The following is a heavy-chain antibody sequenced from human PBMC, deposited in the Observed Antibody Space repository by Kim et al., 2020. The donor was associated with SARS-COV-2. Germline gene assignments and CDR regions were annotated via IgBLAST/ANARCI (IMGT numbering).Heavy chain of an antibody. CDR1: GGSFSGYY. Sequence: SETLSLTCAVYGGSFSGYYWSWIRQPPGKGLEWIGEINHSGSTNYNPSLKSRVTISVHTSKNQFSLKLSSVTAADTAVYYCARGQVGVITLFGVVKVRLRGWFDPWGQGTLVTVSS. J-gene: IGHJ5*02. CDR3: ARGQVGVITLFGVVKVRLRGWFDP. CDR2: INHSGST. D-gene: IGHD3-3*01. V-gene: IGHV4-34*01.